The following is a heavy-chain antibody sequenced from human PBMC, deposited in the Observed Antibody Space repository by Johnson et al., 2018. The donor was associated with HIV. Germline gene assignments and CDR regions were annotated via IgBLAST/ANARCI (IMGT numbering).Heavy chain of an antibody. J-gene: IGHJ3*02. CDR3: ASDPPGTTAGAFDI. V-gene: IGHV3-30*14. CDR2: ISYDGSNN. CDR1: GFTFSSYA. D-gene: IGHD1-7*01. Sequence: QVQLVESGGGVVQPGRSLRLSCAASGFTFSSYAIHWVRQAPGKGLEWVAVISYDGSNNYYADSVKGRFTIAKDNSKNTLYLQMNSLRAEDTAVYYCASDPPGTTAGAFDIWGQGTMVTVSS.